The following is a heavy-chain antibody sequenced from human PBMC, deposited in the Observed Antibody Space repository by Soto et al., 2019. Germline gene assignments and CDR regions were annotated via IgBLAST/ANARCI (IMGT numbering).Heavy chain of an antibody. CDR3: ARFLWFGELLGHFDY. CDR2: IYYSGST. V-gene: IGHV4-59*01. J-gene: IGHJ4*02. CDR1: GGSISSYY. D-gene: IGHD3-10*01. Sequence: SETLSLTCTVSGGSISSYYWSWIRQPPWKGLEWIGYIYYSGSTNYNPSLKSRVTISVDTSKNQSSLKLSSVTAADTAVYYCARFLWFGELLGHFDYWGQGTLVTVSS.